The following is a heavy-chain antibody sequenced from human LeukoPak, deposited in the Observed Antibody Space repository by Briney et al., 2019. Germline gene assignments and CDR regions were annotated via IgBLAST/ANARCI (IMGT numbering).Heavy chain of an antibody. CDR3: ARDYYDSSAYYYGYYFDY. CDR1: GFTFSSYA. J-gene: IGHJ4*02. D-gene: IGHD3-22*01. V-gene: IGHV3-23*01. Sequence: GGSLRLSCAASGFTFSSYAMSWVRQAPGKGLEWVSLISASGGSTYYADSMQGRFTVSRDNSKNTLYLQMNSLRVEDTAVCYCARDYYDSSAYYYGYYFDYWGQGTLVTVSS. CDR2: ISASGGST.